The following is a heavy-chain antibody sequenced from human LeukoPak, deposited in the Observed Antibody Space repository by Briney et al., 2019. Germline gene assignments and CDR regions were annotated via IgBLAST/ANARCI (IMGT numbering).Heavy chain of an antibody. CDR2: ISYDGSNK. V-gene: IGHV3-30-3*01. CDR3: ASPTVVPAAIGRNNYFDY. J-gene: IGHJ4*02. D-gene: IGHD2-2*01. Sequence: GGSLRLSCAASGFTFSSYAMHWVRQAPGKGLEWVAVISYDGSNKYYADSVKGRFTISRDNSKNTLYLQMNSLRAEDTAVYYCASPTVVPAAIGRNNYFDYWGQGTLVTVSS. CDR1: GFTFSSYA.